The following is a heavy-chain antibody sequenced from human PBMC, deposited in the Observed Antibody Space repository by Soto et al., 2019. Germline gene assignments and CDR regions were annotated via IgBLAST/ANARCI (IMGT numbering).Heavy chain of an antibody. CDR1: GYSFTSYW. CDR3: ARQRDDSSGYYYYYYYGMDV. V-gene: IGHV5-10-1*01. Sequence: GESLKISCKGSGYSFTSYWISWVRQMPGKGLEWMGRIDPSDSYTNYSPSFQGHVTISADKSISTAYLQWSSLKASETAMYYCARQRDDSSGYYYYYYYGMDVWGQGTTVTVSS. D-gene: IGHD3-22*01. CDR2: IDPSDSYT. J-gene: IGHJ6*02.